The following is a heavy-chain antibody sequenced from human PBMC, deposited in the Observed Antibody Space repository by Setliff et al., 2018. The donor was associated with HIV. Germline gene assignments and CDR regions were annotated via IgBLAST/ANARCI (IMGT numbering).Heavy chain of an antibody. J-gene: IGHJ4*02. Sequence: PSETLSLTCTVSGGSISGSSYYWGWIRQPPGKGLEWIGSIYYSGSTYYTPSLKSRVTISVDTSKNQFSLKLSSVTAADTAVFYCARTSVITLGLDYWGQGTLVTVSS. CDR2: IYYSGST. CDR3: ARTSVITLGLDY. D-gene: IGHD3-16*01. V-gene: IGHV4-39*01. CDR1: GGSISGSSYY.